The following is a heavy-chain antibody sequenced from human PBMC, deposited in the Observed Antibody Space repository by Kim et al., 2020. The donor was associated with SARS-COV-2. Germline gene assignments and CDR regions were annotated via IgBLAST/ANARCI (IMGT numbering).Heavy chain of an antibody. CDR2: IYYSGST. CDR1: GGSISSSSYY. J-gene: IGHJ4*02. V-gene: IGHV4-39*01. D-gene: IGHD1-26*01. Sequence: SENLSLTCTVSGGSISSSSYYWGWIRQPPGKGLEWIGNIYYSGSTYYNPSLKSRVTISVDTSKNQFSLKLSSVTAADTAVYYCVRGPVSGSYSSPFDYWGQGTRVTVSS. CDR3: VRGPVSGSYSSPFDY.